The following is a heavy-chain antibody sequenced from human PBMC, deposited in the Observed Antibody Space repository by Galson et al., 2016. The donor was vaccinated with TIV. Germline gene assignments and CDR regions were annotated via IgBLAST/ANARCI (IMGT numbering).Heavy chain of an antibody. CDR1: GFTFSTYA. V-gene: IGHV3-30-3*01. D-gene: IGHD3-10*01. CDR2: ISDDGNNA. CDR3: ARVRGLVWFGESRKEEPCYYNMDV. Sequence: SLRLSCAASGFTFSTYAMHWVRQAPGKGLEWVAVISDDGNNAYYGDSVKGRFTIARDNSKKTLYLQMNSLRAEETAVYYCARVRGLVWFGESRKEEPCYYNMDVWGQGTTVTVSS. J-gene: IGHJ6*02.